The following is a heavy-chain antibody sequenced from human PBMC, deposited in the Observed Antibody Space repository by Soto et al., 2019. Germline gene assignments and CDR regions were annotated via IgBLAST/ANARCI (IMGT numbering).Heavy chain of an antibody. CDR3: AKGPPVGANSWYFDP. D-gene: IGHD1-26*01. CDR1: GFTFSNYG. CDR2: ISGSGGST. V-gene: IGHV3-23*01. Sequence: GGSLRPSCAASGFTFSNYGMTWVRQAPGKGLEWVSVISGSGGSTYYADSVKGRFTISRDNSGNTLDLQMNSLRAEDTALYYCAKGPPVGANSWYFDPWGQGTLVTVSS. J-gene: IGHJ5*02.